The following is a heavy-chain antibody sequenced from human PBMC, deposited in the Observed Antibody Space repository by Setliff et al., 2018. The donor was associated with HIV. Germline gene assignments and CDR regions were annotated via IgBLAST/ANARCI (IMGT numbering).Heavy chain of an antibody. CDR3: ARQASWGYYFDY. CDR1: GYSFASHW. Sequence: GESLKISCRYYGYSFASHWIGWVRQMPGKGLQWMGILYPGDSDTKYSPSFQGQVTISADRSISTVYLQWNSLKASDTAMYYCARQASWGYYFDYWGQGTLVTVSS. J-gene: IGHJ4*02. CDR2: LYPGDSDT. V-gene: IGHV5-51*01. D-gene: IGHD7-27*01.